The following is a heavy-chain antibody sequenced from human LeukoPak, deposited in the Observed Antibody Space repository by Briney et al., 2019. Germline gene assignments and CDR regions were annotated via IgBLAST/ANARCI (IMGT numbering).Heavy chain of an antibody. Sequence: PGGSLRLSCAASGFTVSSNYMSWVRQAPGKGLEWVSVIYSGGSTYYADSVKGRFTIFRDNSKNTLYLQMNSLRAEDTAVYYCARARRDGYPYYFDYWGQGTLVTVSS. D-gene: IGHD5-24*01. CDR2: IYSGGST. V-gene: IGHV3-66*01. CDR3: ARARRDGYPYYFDY. J-gene: IGHJ4*02. CDR1: GFTVSSNY.